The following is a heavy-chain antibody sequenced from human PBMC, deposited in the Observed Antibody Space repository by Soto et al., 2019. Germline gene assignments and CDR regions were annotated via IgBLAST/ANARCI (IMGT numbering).Heavy chain of an antibody. D-gene: IGHD3-10*01. CDR1: GGSITSNY. J-gene: IGHJ6*03. CDR3: ARTVRGVTTYYYYMDV. Sequence: VSGGSITSNYWSWIRQPPGKGLEWIGYIYYSGSTNYNPSLKSRVTISVDTSKNQFSLKLSSVTAADTAVYYCARTVRGVTTYYYYMDVWGKGTTVTVSS. V-gene: IGHV4-59*01. CDR2: IYYSGST.